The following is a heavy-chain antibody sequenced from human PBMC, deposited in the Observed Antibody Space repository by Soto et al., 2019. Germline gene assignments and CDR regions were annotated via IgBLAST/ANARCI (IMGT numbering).Heavy chain of an antibody. V-gene: IGHV1-69*11. J-gene: IGHJ6*02. Sequence: QVQLVQSGAEVKKPGSSVKVSCKTSGDTFNSYGISWVRQAPGQGLEWMGGIIPMLGTTTYAQSFQGRVTIAADAPASTAYLGLTSLRSDATAVYYCSRVIVVVVAAPDYYHYGMDVWGQGTTVTVSS. CDR3: SRVIVVVVAAPDYYHYGMDV. CDR1: GDTFNSYG. CDR2: IIPMLGTT. D-gene: IGHD2-15*01.